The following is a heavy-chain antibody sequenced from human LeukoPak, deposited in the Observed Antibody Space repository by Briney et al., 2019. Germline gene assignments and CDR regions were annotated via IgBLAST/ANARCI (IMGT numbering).Heavy chain of an antibody. Sequence: PSETLSLTCAVYGGSFSGYYWSWIRQPPGKGLEWIGYIYYSGSTYYNPSLKSRVTISVDTSKNQFSLKLSSVTAADTAVYYCARGGSSWYLVEYWGQGTLVTVSS. V-gene: IGHV4-30-4*08. J-gene: IGHJ4*02. D-gene: IGHD6-13*01. CDR3: ARGGSSWYLVEY. CDR1: GGSFSGYY. CDR2: IYYSGST.